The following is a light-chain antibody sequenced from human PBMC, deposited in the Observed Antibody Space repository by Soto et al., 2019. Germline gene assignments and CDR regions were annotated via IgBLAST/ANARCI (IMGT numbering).Light chain of an antibody. V-gene: IGKV1-5*01. CDR2: DAS. Sequence: DIQMTQSPSSLSASVGDRVTITCRASQGISTYLNCYQQKPGKAPKLLIYDASSLESGVPSRFSGSGSGTEFTLTISSLQPDDFATYYCQQYNSYLWTFGQGTKVDNK. CDR1: QGISTY. J-gene: IGKJ1*01. CDR3: QQYNSYLWT.